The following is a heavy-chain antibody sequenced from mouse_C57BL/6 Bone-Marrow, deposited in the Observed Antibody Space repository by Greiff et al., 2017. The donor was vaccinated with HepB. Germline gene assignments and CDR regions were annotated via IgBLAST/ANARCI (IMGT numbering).Heavy chain of an antibody. D-gene: IGHD1-1*01. V-gene: IGHV5-6*01. CDR2: ISSGGSYT. CDR3: ARPITTVVVRYFDV. Sequence: EVKVVESGGDLVKPGGSLKLSCAASGFTFSSYGMSWVRQTPDKRLEWVATISSGGSYTYYPDSVKGRFTISRDNAKNTLYLQMSSLKSEDTAMYYCARPITTVVVRYFDVWGTGTTVTVSS. CDR1: GFTFSSYG. J-gene: IGHJ1*03.